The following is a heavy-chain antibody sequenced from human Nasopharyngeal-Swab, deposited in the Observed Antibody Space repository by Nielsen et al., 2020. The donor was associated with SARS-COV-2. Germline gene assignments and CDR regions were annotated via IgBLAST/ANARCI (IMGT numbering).Heavy chain of an antibody. CDR2: ISYDGSNK. Sequence: GESLKISCAAPGFTFSSYGMHWVRQAPGKGLEWVAVISYDGSNKYYADSVKGRFTISRDNSKNTLYLQMNSLRAEDTAVYYCAHNRIGYYYYMDVWGKGTTVTVSS. CDR3: AHNRIGYYYYMDV. J-gene: IGHJ6*03. CDR1: GFTFSSYG. V-gene: IGHV3-30*03. D-gene: IGHD1-1*01.